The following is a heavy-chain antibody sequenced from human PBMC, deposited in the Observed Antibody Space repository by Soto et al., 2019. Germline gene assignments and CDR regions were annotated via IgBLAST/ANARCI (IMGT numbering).Heavy chain of an antibody. CDR1: GASVSSGNQY. J-gene: IGHJ4*02. V-gene: IGHV4-61*01. CDR3: ARYWDAKS. Sequence: QVQMQESGPGLVKPSETLSLTCTVSGASVSSGNQYWSWTRQPTGKGLEWIGYISNSGITNYNPALKSRVTISAGTSRNQFSLKVSSVTAADTAVYYCARYWDAKSWGQGAMVTVTS. D-gene: IGHD3-10*01. CDR2: ISNSGIT.